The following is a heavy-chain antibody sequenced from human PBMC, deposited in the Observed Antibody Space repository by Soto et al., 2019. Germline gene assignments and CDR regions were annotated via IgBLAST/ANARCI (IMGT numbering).Heavy chain of an antibody. Sequence: ASVKVSCKASGYTFTSYAMHWVRQAPGQRLEWMGWINAGNGNTKYSQNFQGRVTITADKSTSTAYMELSSLRSEDTAVYYCAINQWDTAYLADYWGQGTLVTVSS. V-gene: IGHV1-3*01. J-gene: IGHJ4*02. CDR3: AINQWDTAYLADY. D-gene: IGHD5-18*01. CDR1: GYTFTSYA. CDR2: INAGNGNT.